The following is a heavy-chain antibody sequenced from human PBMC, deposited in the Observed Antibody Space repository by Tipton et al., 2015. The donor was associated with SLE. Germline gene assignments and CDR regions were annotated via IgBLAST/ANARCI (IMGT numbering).Heavy chain of an antibody. Sequence: TLSLTCTVSGGSISSSSYYWGWFRQPPGKGLEWIGSIYYSGSTYYNPSLKSRVTISVDTSKNQFSLKLSSVTAADTAVYYCARLDDILTGYSFDYWGQGTLVTVSS. V-gene: IGHV4-39*07. D-gene: IGHD3-9*01. CDR3: ARLDDILTGYSFDY. J-gene: IGHJ4*02. CDR2: IYYSGST. CDR1: GGSISSSSYY.